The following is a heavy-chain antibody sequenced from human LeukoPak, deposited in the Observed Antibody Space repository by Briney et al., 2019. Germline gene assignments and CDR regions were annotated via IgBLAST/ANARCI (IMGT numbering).Heavy chain of an antibody. V-gene: IGHV3-23*01. J-gene: IGHJ2*01. CDR1: GFTFSSYA. CDR2: ISGSGGST. D-gene: IGHD1-26*01. CDR3: VRWIASGSGIYWYFDV. Sequence: PGGSLRLSCAASGFTFSSYAMSWVRQAPGKGLEWVSAISGSGGSTYYADSVKGRFTISRDNAKNSLYLQMNSLRVADTAVYYCVRWIASGSGIYWYFDVWGRGTLVTVSS.